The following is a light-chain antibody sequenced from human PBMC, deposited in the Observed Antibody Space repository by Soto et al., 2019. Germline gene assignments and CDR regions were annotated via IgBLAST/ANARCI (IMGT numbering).Light chain of an antibody. CDR1: QSISYN. V-gene: IGKV3-15*01. Sequence: EILMTQSPATLSVSPGERATLSCRASQSISYNLAWYQQKPGQSPRLLIHGASTRATGIPARFSGSGSGTEFTLTISNLQSEDFAVYYCQQYNYWPALTFGGGTKVEI. J-gene: IGKJ4*01. CDR2: GAS. CDR3: QQYNYWPALT.